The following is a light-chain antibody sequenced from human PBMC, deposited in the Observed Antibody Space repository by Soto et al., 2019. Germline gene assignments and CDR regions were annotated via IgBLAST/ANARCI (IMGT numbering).Light chain of an antibody. CDR1: SSNIGSNT. CDR2: SNN. V-gene: IGLV1-44*01. CDR3: AAWDESLNGYV. J-gene: IGLJ1*01. Sequence: QSVLTQPPSASGTPGQRVTISCSGSSSNIGSNTVNWYQQLPGTAPKLLIYSNNQRPSGVPDRFSGSKSGTSASLAISGLQSEDEPDYYCAAWDESLNGYVFGTGTKVTV.